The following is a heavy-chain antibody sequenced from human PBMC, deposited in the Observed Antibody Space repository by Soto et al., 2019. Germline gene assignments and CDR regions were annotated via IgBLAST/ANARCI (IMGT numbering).Heavy chain of an antibody. CDR2: IIPIFGTA. CDR1: GGTFSSYP. CDR3: ARVSTMIGPPWYSFDF. Sequence: PAKPSCKDPGGTFSSYPISWARQAHGQGLEWMGGIIPIFGTANYAQKFRGRVTITADESTSTAYMELSSLRSEDTAVYYCARVSTMIGPPWYSFDFWGEETLVTVSS. V-gene: IGHV1-69*13. J-gene: IGHJ4*02. D-gene: IGHD3-22*01.